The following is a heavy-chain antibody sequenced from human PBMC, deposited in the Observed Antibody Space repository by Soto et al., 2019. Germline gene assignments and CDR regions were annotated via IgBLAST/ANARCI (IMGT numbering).Heavy chain of an antibody. Sequence: QVQLQESGPGLVKPSETLSLTCTVSGGSIRRYYWSWIRQPPGKGLEWIGYIYYSGSTNYTPSLKSRVTISVDTSKNQFSLKLSSVTAADTAVYYCARDRYSYGYGAYFDYWGQGTLVTVSS. J-gene: IGHJ4*02. D-gene: IGHD5-18*01. CDR2: IYYSGST. CDR3: ARDRYSYGYGAYFDY. CDR1: GGSIRRYY. V-gene: IGHV4-59*01.